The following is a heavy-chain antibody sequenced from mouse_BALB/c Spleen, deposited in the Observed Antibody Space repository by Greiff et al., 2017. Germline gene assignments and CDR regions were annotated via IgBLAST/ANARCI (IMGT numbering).Heavy chain of an antibody. J-gene: IGHJ2*01. Sequence: QVQLKQSDAELVRPGASVNISCKASGYTFTDHAIHWVKQKPEQGLEWIGYISPGNGDIKYNEKFKGKATLTADKSSSTAYIQLNSLTSEDSAVYFCFIYYDYVGYWGQGTTLTVSS. CDR1: GYTFTDHA. V-gene: IGHV1S53*02. CDR3: FIYYDYVGY. CDR2: ISPGNGDI. D-gene: IGHD2-4*01.